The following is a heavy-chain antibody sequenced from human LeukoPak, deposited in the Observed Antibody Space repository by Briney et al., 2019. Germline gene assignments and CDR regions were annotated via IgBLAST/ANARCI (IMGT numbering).Heavy chain of an antibody. Sequence: PSETLSLTCTVSGGSISSYCWSWIRQPPGKGLEWIGYIYYSGSTNYTPSLKSRVTISVDTSKNQFSLKLSSVTAADTAVYYCARGGPYWYFDLWGRGTLVTVSS. V-gene: IGHV4-59*01. CDR1: GGSISSYC. CDR2: IYYSGST. CDR3: ARGGPYWYFDL. J-gene: IGHJ2*01.